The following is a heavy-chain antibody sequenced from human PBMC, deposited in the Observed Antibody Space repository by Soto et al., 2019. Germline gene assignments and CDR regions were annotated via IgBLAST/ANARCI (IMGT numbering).Heavy chain of an antibody. V-gene: IGHV4-59*01. J-gene: IGHJ2*01. CDR1: GGSISSYY. Sequence: SGTLSLTCTVSGGSISSYYWSWIRQPPGKGLEWIGYIYYSGSTNYNPSLKRRVTISVETSKNQFTLKLSSVTAADTAVYYCARMVGDYGEYVWYFDLWGRGSLVT. CDR2: IYYSGST. CDR3: ARMVGDYGEYVWYFDL. D-gene: IGHD4-17*01.